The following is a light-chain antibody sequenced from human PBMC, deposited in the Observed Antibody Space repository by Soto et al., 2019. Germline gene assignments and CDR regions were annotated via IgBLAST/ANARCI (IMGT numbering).Light chain of an antibody. CDR2: DVT. Sequence: QSVLTQPASVSGSPGQSITISCTGTSSDVGGYDYVSWYQQNQGKAPKLLIYDVTNRPSGVSNRFTGSKSGNTASLTISGLQAEDEADYYCTSYTSSNTLYVFGTGTKVTVL. V-gene: IGLV2-14*01. J-gene: IGLJ1*01. CDR3: TSYTSSNTLYV. CDR1: SSDVGGYDY.